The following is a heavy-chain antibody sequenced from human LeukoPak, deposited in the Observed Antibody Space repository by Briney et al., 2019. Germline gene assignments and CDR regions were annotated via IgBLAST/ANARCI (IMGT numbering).Heavy chain of an antibody. CDR3: ATGSPVVRGRRGWFDP. CDR1: GGTFSSYA. J-gene: IGHJ5*02. CDR2: VDPEDGET. D-gene: IGHD3-10*01. V-gene: IGHV1-69-2*01. Sequence: ASVKVSCKASGGTFSSYAISWVRQAPGKGLEWMGLVDPEDGETIYAEKFQGRVTITADTSTDTAYMELSSLRSEDTAVYYCATGSPVVRGRRGWFDPWGQGTLVTVSS.